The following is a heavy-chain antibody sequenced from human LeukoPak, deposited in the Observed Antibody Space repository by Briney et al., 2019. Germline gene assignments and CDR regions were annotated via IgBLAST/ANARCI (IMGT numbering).Heavy chain of an antibody. CDR1: GGSISSYY. V-gene: IGHV4-4*07. CDR2: IYTSGST. D-gene: IGHD6-19*01. Sequence: SETLSLTCTVSGGSISSYYWSWIRRPAGKGLEWIGRIYTSGSTNYNPSLKSRVTMSVDTSKNQFSLKLSSVTAADTAVYYCARETAVAGPFDYWGQGTLVTVSS. J-gene: IGHJ4*02. CDR3: ARETAVAGPFDY.